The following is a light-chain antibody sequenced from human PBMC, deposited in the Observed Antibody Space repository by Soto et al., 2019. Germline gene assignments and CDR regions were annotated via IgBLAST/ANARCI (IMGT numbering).Light chain of an antibody. CDR2: AAS. CDR1: QSISNI. J-gene: IGKJ2*01. V-gene: IGKV1-39*01. CDR3: QQGYSVPYT. Sequence: DIPMTQSPSSLSASVGDRVTITCLASQSISNILNWYQHKPGKAPKLMIYAASSLQSGVPSRFSGSGSGTDFALTISSLQPEDFATYYCQQGYSVPYTFGQGTKLEIK.